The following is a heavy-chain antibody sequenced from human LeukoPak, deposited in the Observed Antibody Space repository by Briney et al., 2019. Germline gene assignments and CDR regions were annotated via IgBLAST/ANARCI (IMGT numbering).Heavy chain of an antibody. V-gene: IGHV4-4*02. Sequence: PSETLSLTCAVSGGSISISNWWSWVRQPPGKGLEWIGEINRSGSTNYNPSLKSRVPISVDKSKNQFSLKLSSVTAADTAVYYCARDRRRELSFDYWGQGTLVTVSS. CDR1: GGSISISNW. J-gene: IGHJ4*02. CDR3: ARDRRRELSFDY. D-gene: IGHD1-26*01. CDR2: INRSGST.